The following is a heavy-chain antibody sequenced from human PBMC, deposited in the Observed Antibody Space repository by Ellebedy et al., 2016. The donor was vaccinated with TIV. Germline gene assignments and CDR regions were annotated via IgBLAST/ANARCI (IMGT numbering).Heavy chain of an antibody. V-gene: IGHV4-30-2*01. CDR2: IYHRGTA. D-gene: IGHD5-12*01. Sequence: LRLXCDVSGGSINSDGYSWSWIRQPPGKGLEWIGYIYHRGTASYKSSLKSRVTISVDRSKQQFSLKLTSVTAADTAVYYCARGGGGGYDLDYWGQGTLVTVAS. CDR3: ARGGGGGYDLDY. CDR1: GGSINSDGYS. J-gene: IGHJ4*02.